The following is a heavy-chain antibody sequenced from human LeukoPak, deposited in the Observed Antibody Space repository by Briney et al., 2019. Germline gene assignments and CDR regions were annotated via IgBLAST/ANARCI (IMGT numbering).Heavy chain of an antibody. J-gene: IGHJ4*02. CDR1: GITFSNYA. V-gene: IGHV3-23*01. D-gene: IGHD5-18*01. CDR3: AGRVTGYSSGYVY. Sequence: GGSLRLSCVASGITFSNYAVSWVRHAPEKGLDWVSVISGSAHKIRYADSVKGRFTISRDNSENIVYLQMNNLRAEDTAVYYCAGRVTGYSSGYVYWGQGTLVTVSS. CDR2: ISGSAHKI.